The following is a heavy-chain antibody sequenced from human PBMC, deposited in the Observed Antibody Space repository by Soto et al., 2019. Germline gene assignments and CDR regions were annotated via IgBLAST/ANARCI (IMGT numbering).Heavy chain of an antibody. CDR2: IYYSGST. D-gene: IGHD3-10*01. CDR3: ARQLGITVVRGLMDWFDP. J-gene: IGHJ5*02. Sequence: PSETLSLTCTVSGGAISSSSDYWGWIRQPPGKGLEWIGSIYYSGSTYYNPSLKSRVTISVDTSKNQFSLKLSSVTAADTAVYYCARQLGITVVRGLMDWFDPWGQGTLVTVSS. CDR1: GGAISSSSDY. V-gene: IGHV4-39*01.